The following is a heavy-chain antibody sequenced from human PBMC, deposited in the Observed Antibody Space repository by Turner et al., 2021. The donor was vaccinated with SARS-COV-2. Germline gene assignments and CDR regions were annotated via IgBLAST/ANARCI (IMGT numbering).Heavy chain of an antibody. CDR2: ISGSGGST. CDR3: AKDSGTSTRWFGELLYQEFDY. V-gene: IGHV3-23*01. D-gene: IGHD3-10*01. J-gene: IGHJ4*02. Sequence: EVQLLESGGGLVQPGGSLRLSCAASRFIFSSYAMSWVRQAQGKGLEWVSAISGSGGSTYYADSVKGRFTISRDNSKNTLYLQMNSLRAEDTAVYYCAKDSGTSTRWFGELLYQEFDYWGQGTLVTVSS. CDR1: RFIFSSYA.